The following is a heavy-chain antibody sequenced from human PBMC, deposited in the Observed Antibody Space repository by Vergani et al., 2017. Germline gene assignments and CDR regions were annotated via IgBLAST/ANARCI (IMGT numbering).Heavy chain of an antibody. J-gene: IGHJ4*02. D-gene: IGHD6-19*01. CDR1: GFNFEAYT. CDR3: ARDTVTGSRYFDY. Sequence: EEQLVESGGGFVQPGRSLRLSCAASGFNFEAYTMHWVRQVPGKGPEWVSGIVWSNDAVLYAASVKGRFTISRDNSKNTLFLQMNSLRPEDTAVYYCARDTVTGSRYFDYWGQGTLVTVSS. V-gene: IGHV3-9*01. CDR2: IVWSNDAV.